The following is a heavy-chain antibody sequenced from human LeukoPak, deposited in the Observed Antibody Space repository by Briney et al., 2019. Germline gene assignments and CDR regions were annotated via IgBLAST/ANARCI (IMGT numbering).Heavy chain of an antibody. V-gene: IGHV3-73*01. D-gene: IGHD5-18*01. J-gene: IGHJ4*02. Sequence: GGSLKLSCAASGFTFSGSAMHWVRQASGKGLEWVGRIRSKANSYATAYAASVKGRFTISRDDSKNTAYLEMNSLKTEDTAVYYCAKSSWIQLWYRAFDYWGQGTLVTVSS. CDR3: AKSSWIQLWYRAFDY. CDR2: IRSKANSYAT. CDR1: GFTFSGSA.